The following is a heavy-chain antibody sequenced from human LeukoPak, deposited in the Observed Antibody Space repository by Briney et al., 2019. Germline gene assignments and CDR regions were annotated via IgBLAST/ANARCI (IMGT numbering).Heavy chain of an antibody. D-gene: IGHD1-26*01. CDR2: IYWNGDR. J-gene: IGHJ4*02. V-gene: IGHV2-5*01. CDR3: AHLSISGSYTGYFDY. CDR1: GFALSTRGLG. Sequence: SGPTLENPLRTLTLNCTFSGFALSTRGLGVGWILQPPGKALGWLALIYWNGDRRYSPYLKSRLTITKDTPNNQVVLTMPNMDPVDTATYYCAHLSISGSYTGYFDYWGQGTLVTVSS.